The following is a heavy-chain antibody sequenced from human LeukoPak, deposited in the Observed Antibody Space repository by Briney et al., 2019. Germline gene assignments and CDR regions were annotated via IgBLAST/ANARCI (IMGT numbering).Heavy chain of an antibody. Sequence: GGSLRLSCAASGFTFSRYWMSWVRQAPGKGLEWVSGISGGTGTPFYADSVKGRFTISRDNSKNTLYLQMSSLRGEDTAVYFCAKRRTTVITMDYFDYWGQGTLVTVSS. CDR2: ISGGTGTP. V-gene: IGHV3-23*01. CDR1: GFTFSRYW. J-gene: IGHJ4*02. D-gene: IGHD4-17*01. CDR3: AKRRTTVITMDYFDY.